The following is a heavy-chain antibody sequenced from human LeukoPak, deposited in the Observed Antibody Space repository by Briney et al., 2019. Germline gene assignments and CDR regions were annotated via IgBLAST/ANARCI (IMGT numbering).Heavy chain of an antibody. CDR1: GGTFSSYA. D-gene: IGHD5-18*01. CDR2: INPNSGGT. J-gene: IGHJ4*02. V-gene: IGHV1-2*06. Sequence: ASVKVSCKASGGTFSSYAISWVRQAPGQGLEWMGRINPNSGGTNYAQKFQGRVTMTRDTSISTAYMELSRLRSDDTAVYYCARSRIQLWLRPDYWGRGTLVTVSS. CDR3: ARSRIQLWLRPDY.